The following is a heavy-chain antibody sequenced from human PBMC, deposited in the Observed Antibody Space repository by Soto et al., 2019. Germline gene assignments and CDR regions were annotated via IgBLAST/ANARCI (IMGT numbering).Heavy chain of an antibody. CDR1: GYSINSGYY. J-gene: IGHJ4*02. CDR3: VRDFGDLHDFWSGSDY. D-gene: IGHD3-3*01. CDR2: VFHSGTT. Sequence: SETLSLTCAVSGYSINSGYYWGWIRQSPGKGLEWIGSVFHSGTTYSTPSLKTRLTISVDTSKNQFSLDLNAVTAADTAVYYCVRDFGDLHDFWSGSDYWGQGIPVTGS. V-gene: IGHV4-38-2*02.